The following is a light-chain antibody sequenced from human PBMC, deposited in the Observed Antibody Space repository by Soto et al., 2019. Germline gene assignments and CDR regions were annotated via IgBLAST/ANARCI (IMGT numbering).Light chain of an antibody. V-gene: IGKV3-20*01. CDR1: QSVSTSH. J-gene: IGKJ1*01. CDR2: ATS. CDR3: HHYYISPWT. Sequence: EFVLTQSPGTLSLSPGERATLSCRASQSVSTSHLAWYQQKPGQAPRLLIEATSTRATAIPDRFIGSVSGTDFTLTITRLEPEDAAIYFCHHYYISPWTFDQGTKVEVK.